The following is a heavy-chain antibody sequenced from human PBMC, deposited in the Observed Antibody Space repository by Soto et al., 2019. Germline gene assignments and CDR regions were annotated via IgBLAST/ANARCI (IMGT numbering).Heavy chain of an antibody. D-gene: IGHD6-19*01. CDR2: IYWHDDK. J-gene: IGHJ4*02. Sequence: SGPTLVNPTDTLTLTCTFSGFSLRTGGVGVGWSRQPPGKALEWLALIYWHDDKRYSPSRNARLTITKDTSKNQVVLTMTNMDPVDTATYYCAHRPSGWYLFDYWGQGTLVTAP. V-gene: IGHV2-5*01. CDR1: GFSLRTGGVG. CDR3: AHRPSGWYLFDY.